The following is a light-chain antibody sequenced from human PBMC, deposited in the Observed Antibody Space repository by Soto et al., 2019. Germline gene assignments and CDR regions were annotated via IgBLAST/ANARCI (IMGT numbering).Light chain of an antibody. CDR2: GNG. Sequence: QSVLTQPPSVSGAPGQRVTISCTGSSSNIGAGYDVHWYQQLPGTAPKLLIYGNGNRPSGVPDRFSGSKSGTSASLAITGLQAEDEADYYCQSYDSSLSGVVFGGGTKVTVL. CDR1: SSNIGAGYD. V-gene: IGLV1-40*01. CDR3: QSYDSSLSGVV. J-gene: IGLJ2*01.